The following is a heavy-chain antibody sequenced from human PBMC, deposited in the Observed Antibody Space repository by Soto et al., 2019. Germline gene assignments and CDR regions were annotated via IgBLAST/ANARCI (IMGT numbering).Heavy chain of an antibody. V-gene: IGHV3-30*18. D-gene: IGHD5-18*01. CDR1: GFTFSSYG. Sequence: GGSLRLSCAASGFTFSSYGMHWVRQAPGKKLEWVAVISYDGSNKYYADSVKGRFTISRDNSKNTLYLQMNSLRAEDTAVYYCAKDRSYGYVDYYYYGMDVWGQGTTVTVSS. CDR2: ISYDGSNK. J-gene: IGHJ6*02. CDR3: AKDRSYGYVDYYYYGMDV.